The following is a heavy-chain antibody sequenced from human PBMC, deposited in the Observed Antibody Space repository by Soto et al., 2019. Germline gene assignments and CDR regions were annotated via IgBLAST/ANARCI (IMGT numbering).Heavy chain of an antibody. Sequence: VQLVESGGGFVQPGGSLRLSCAASGFTLSDYTMNWVRQAPGKGLEWVSSITSSSSNMYYADSVKGRLTISRDNAKNSLYLQMNSLRDEDTAVYYCARRWAYFDLSGRGTLVTVSS. J-gene: IGHJ2*01. CDR2: ITSSSSNM. D-gene: IGHD6-13*01. CDR3: ARRWAYFDL. V-gene: IGHV3-48*02. CDR1: GFTLSDYT.